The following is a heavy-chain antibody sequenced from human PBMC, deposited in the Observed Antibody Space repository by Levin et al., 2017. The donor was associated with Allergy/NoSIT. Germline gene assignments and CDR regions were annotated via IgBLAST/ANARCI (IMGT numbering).Heavy chain of an antibody. CDR2: MYYRGPT. CDR1: GASIGSSRNY. D-gene: IGHD3-22*01. J-gene: IGHJ4*02. CDR3: ARGDDSTGHYPPCFDY. V-gene: IGHV4-39*07. Sequence: PSQTLSLTCSVSGASIGSSRNYWGWIRQSPRKGLEWIGSMYYRGPTFYHPSLKSRVTISIDTSKNQLSLNLRSVTAADTAVYYCARGDDSTGHYPPCFDYWGQGSLATVSS.